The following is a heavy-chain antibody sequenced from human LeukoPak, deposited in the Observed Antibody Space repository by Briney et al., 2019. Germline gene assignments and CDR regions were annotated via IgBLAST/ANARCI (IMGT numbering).Heavy chain of an antibody. V-gene: IGHV3-48*03. CDR2: ISSSGSTI. CDR1: GFTFSSYE. Sequence: GGSLRLSCAASGFTFSSYEMNWVRQAPGKGLEWVSYISSSGSTIYYADSVKGRFTISRDNANNSLYLQMNSLRAEDTAVYYCARDDPHLLLPAYYYYGMDVWGQGTTVTVSS. J-gene: IGHJ6*02. D-gene: IGHD3-22*01. CDR3: ARDDPHLLLPAYYYYGMDV.